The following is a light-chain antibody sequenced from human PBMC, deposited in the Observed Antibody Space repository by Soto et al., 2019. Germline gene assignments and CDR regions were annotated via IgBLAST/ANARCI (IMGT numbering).Light chain of an antibody. J-gene: IGLJ1*01. CDR2: EVS. V-gene: IGLV2-14*01. Sequence: QSALTQPASVSGSPGQSITISCTGTSSDVGGYNYVSWYQQHPGKAPKLMIYEVSNRPSGVSHRFSGSKSGNTASLTISGLQAEDEADYYCCSHTSSSPDVFGTGTKLTVL. CDR1: SSDVGGYNY. CDR3: CSHTSSSPDV.